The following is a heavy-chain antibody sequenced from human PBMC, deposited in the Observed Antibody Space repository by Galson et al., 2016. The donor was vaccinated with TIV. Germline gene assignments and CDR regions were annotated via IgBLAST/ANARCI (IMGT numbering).Heavy chain of an antibody. D-gene: IGHD1-26*01. CDR2: TYCRSRCYY. Sequence: CAISGDSVSSNSAAWNWIRQSPSRGLEWLGRTYCRSRCYYDYADSVKSRITIESDTYKNQFSLQLNSVTPEDTAVYYCARATGRNGDTCKASCESFDFWGQGTKVTVSS. CDR3: ARATGRNGDTCKASCESFDF. V-gene: IGHV6-1*01. CDR1: GDSVSSNSAA. J-gene: IGHJ3*01.